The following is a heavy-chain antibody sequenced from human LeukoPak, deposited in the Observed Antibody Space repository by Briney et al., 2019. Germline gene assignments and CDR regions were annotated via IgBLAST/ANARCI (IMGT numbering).Heavy chain of an antibody. V-gene: IGHV3-7*01. CDR3: ARVRYYYDSSGPGPNWFDP. Sequence: GGSLRLSCAASGFTFSSYEMNWVRQAPGKGLEWVANIKQDGSEKYYVDSVKGRFTISRDNAKNSLYLQMNSLRAEDTAVYYCARVRYYYDSSGPGPNWFDPWGQGTLVTVSS. CDR2: IKQDGSEK. CDR1: GFTFSSYE. J-gene: IGHJ5*02. D-gene: IGHD3-22*01.